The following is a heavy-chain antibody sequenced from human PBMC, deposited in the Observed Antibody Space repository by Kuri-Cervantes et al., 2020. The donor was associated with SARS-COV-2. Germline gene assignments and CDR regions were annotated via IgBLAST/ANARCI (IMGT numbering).Heavy chain of an antibody. V-gene: IGHV3-30-3*01. J-gene: IGHJ5*02. CDR3: ARASSCTITIFGVAPFDP. CDR1: GFTFSSYA. CDR2: ISYDGSNK. Sequence: GESLKISCAASGFTFSSYAMHWVRQAPGKGLEWVAVISYDGSNKYCADSVKGRFTISRDNSKNTLYLQMNSLRAEDTAVYYCARASSCTITIFGVAPFDPWGQGTLVTVSS. D-gene: IGHD3-3*01.